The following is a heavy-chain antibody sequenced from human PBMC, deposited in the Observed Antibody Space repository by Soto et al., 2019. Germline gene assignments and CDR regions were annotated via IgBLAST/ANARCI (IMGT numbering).Heavy chain of an antibody. V-gene: IGHV1-18*01. Sequence: ASVKGSCKASGYTFTSYGISWVRRAPGQGLEWMGWISAYNGNTNYAQKLQGRVTMTTDTSTSTAYMELRSLRSDDTAVYYCARIYCSGGSCYVGYYYYYYMDVWGKGTTVTSP. J-gene: IGHJ6*03. CDR3: ARIYCSGGSCYVGYYYYYYMDV. D-gene: IGHD2-15*01. CDR1: GYTFTSYG. CDR2: ISAYNGNT.